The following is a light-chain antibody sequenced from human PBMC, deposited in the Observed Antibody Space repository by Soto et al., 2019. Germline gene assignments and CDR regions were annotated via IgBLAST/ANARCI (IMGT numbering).Light chain of an antibody. J-gene: IGKJ4*01. CDR1: QSLLHINGYNY. V-gene: IGKV2-28*01. CDR2: LAS. CDR3: IQTLQTPLT. Sequence: DIVVTQSPLSLPVTPGEPAPISCRSSQSLLHINGYNYLDWYLQKPGQSPQLLINLASNRASGVPDRFSGSGSGTDFTLKISRVEAEDFGVYYCIQTLQTPLTFGGGTKVDIK.